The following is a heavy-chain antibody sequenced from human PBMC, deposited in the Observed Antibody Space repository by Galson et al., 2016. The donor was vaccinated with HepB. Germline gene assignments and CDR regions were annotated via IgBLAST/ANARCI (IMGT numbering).Heavy chain of an antibody. D-gene: IGHD6-13*01. CDR2: VNSDGRST. CDR3: ASSVAAAGNWFDP. Sequence: SLRLSCAASGFTFSTYWMHWVRQVPGMGLVWVSRVNSDGRSTSYADSVKGRLTITRDNAKNTLYLQMNSLRAEDTAVYYCASSVAAAGNWFDPWGQGTLVTVSS. CDR1: GFTFSTYW. J-gene: IGHJ5*02. V-gene: IGHV3-74*01.